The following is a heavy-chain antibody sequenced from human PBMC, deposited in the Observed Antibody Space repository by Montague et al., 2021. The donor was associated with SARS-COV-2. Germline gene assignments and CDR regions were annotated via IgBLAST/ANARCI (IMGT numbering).Heavy chain of an antibody. CDR3: ARRRQYTQGETFFDS. D-gene: IGHD1-26*01. J-gene: IGHJ4*02. CDR1: GDSITYFY. Sequence: SETLSLTCSVSGDSITYFYWSWIRQAPGKGLEWIGHIYSRGSTKXXPSLEGGVTISADTSTNHFSLNLRSVTAADTAVYFCARRRQYTQGETFFDSWGQGTLVTVSS. V-gene: IGHV4-59*08. CDR2: IYSRGST.